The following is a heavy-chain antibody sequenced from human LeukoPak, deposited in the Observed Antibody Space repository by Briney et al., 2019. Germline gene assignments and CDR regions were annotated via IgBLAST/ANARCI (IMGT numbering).Heavy chain of an antibody. V-gene: IGHV3-64D*06. D-gene: IGHD6-13*01. CDR3: VKDTNRSSWAAFDY. CDR1: GFTFSTYA. Sequence: PGGSLRLSCSASGFTFSTYAMHWVRQAPGRGLEYLSAISGNGGNTYYADSVKGRFTISRDNSKNTLYLQMSSLRPEDTAVYYCVKDTNRSSWAAFDYWGQGTLVTVSS. CDR2: ISGNGGNT. J-gene: IGHJ4*02.